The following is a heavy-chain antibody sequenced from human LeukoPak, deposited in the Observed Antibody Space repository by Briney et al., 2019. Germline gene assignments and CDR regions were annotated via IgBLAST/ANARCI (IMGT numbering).Heavy chain of an antibody. J-gene: IGHJ4*02. V-gene: IGHV3-33*01. CDR1: GFTFSSYG. CDR2: IWYDGSNK. CDR3: AMPLFDYGDYTEYRFDY. D-gene: IGHD4-17*01. Sequence: PGGSLRLSCAASGFTFSSYGMHWVRQAPGKGLEGVAVIWYDGSNKYYADSVKGRFTISRDNSKNTLYLQMNSLRAEDTAVYYCAMPLFDYGDYTEYRFDYWGQGTLVTVSS.